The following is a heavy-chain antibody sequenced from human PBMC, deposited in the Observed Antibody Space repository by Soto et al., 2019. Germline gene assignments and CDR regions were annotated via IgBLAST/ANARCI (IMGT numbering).Heavy chain of an antibody. Sequence: ASVKVSWQAAGYSFTSYAMHWVRQAPGQGLEWMGIINPSGGSTSYAQKFQGRVTMTRDTSTSTVYMEPSSLRSEDTAVYYCAKGPFVPPFDDAFDIWGQGTMVTVSS. CDR1: GYSFTSYA. V-gene: IGHV1-46*01. CDR2: INPSGGST. CDR3: AKGPFVPPFDDAFDI. D-gene: IGHD3-9*01. J-gene: IGHJ3*02.